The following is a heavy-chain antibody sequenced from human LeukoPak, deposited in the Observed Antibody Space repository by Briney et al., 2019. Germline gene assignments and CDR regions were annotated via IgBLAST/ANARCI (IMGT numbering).Heavy chain of an antibody. Sequence: GGSLRLSCAASGFTFSDHYMDWVRQAPGKGLEWVGRITNKPKSYNTEYAASVKGRFTISRDDSKNSLYLQMNSLRAEDTAVYYCARDVVVPAALTYYYYYMDVWGKGTTVTVSS. CDR2: ITNKPKSYNT. CDR1: GFTFSDHY. D-gene: IGHD2-2*01. V-gene: IGHV3-72*01. J-gene: IGHJ6*03. CDR3: ARDVVVPAALTYYYYYMDV.